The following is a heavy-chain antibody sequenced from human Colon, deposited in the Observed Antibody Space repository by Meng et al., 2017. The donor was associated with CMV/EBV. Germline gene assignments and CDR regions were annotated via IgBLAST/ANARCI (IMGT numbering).Heavy chain of an antibody. D-gene: IGHD1-26*01. J-gene: IGHJ5*02. CDR1: GFTFSTYA. CDR2: ISGSGGST. V-gene: IGHV3-23*01. Sequence: GGSLRLSCAASGFTFSTYAMTWVRQAPGKGLEWVSAISGSGGSTYYADSVKGRFTISRDNSKNTLYLQMNSLRAEDTAVYYCAKRKKYSGSSGGFDPWGQGTLVTVSS. CDR3: AKRKKYSGSSGGFDP.